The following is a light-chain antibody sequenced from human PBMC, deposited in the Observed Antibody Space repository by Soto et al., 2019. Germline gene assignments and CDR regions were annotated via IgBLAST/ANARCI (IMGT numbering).Light chain of an antibody. CDR3: SSYAASNNFYFV. J-gene: IGLJ3*02. Sequence: QSALTQPPSASGSPGQSVTISCTGTSSDAGGYNYVSWYQQYPGRAPKLMIYEVTKRPSGVPDRFSGSKSGNTASLTVSGLPAEDEADYYCSSYAASNNFYFVFGGGTKLTVL. CDR1: SSDAGGYNY. CDR2: EVT. V-gene: IGLV2-8*01.